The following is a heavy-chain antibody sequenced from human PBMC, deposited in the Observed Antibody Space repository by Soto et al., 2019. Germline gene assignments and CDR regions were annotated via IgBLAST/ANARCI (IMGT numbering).Heavy chain of an antibody. CDR1: GGTFSSYA. V-gene: IGHV1-69*01. CDR3: ARARWDIVVVVAATNYYYYGMDV. CDR2: IIPIFGTA. J-gene: IGHJ6*02. D-gene: IGHD2-15*01. Sequence: QVQLVQSGAEVKKPGSSVKVSCKASGGTFSSYAIRWVRQAPGQGLEWMGGIIPIFGTANYAQKFQGRVTITADESTSTAYMELSSLRSEDTAVYYCARARWDIVVVVAATNYYYYGMDVWGQGTTVTVSS.